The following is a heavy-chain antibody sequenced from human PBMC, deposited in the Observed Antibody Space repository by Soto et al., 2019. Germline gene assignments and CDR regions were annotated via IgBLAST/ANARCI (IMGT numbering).Heavy chain of an antibody. CDR2: IYWDDDK. J-gene: IGHJ6*02. Sequence: SGLTLVNTTQTLTLTCTFSVFSLSTSGVGVGWIRQPPGKALEWLALIYWDDDKRYSPSLKSRLTITKDTSKNQVVLTMTNMDPVDTATYYCAHRSYSSSFTYYYGMDVWGQGTTVTVSS. V-gene: IGHV2-5*02. CDR1: VFSLSTSGVG. D-gene: IGHD6-13*01. CDR3: AHRSYSSSFTYYYGMDV.